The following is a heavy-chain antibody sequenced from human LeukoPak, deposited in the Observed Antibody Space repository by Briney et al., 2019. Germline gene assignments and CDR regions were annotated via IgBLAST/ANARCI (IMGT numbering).Heavy chain of an antibody. D-gene: IGHD1-26*01. Sequence: KSSETLSLTCTVSGDSISTYYWSWIRQPPGKGLEWIGCICNSGGTNYSPSLKSRVTISVDTSKNQFSLKLSSVTAADTAVYYCAREVGSQAAFDIWGQGTMVTVSS. CDR3: AREVGSQAAFDI. CDR1: GDSISTYY. V-gene: IGHV4-59*01. CDR2: ICNSGGT. J-gene: IGHJ3*02.